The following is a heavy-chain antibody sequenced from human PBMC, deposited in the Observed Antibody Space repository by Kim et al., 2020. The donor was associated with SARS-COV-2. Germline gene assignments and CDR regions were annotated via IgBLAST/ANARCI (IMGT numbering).Heavy chain of an antibody. CDR2: ISHSGTT. J-gene: IGHJ4*02. CDR1: GHSISSTYH. CDR3: TRIPPSGTTSDY. Sequence: SETLSLTCTVSGHSISSTYHWGWIRQSPGTGLEWIGSISHSGTTYHNPSLNRRLTISLDTSRNQFSLKLNSVTAADTAVYYCTRIPPSGTTSDYWGQG. D-gene: IGHD1-1*01. V-gene: IGHV4-38-2*02.